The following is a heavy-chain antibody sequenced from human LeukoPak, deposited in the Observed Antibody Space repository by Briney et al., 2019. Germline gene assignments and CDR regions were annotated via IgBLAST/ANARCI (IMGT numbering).Heavy chain of an antibody. Sequence: SVKVSCKASGGTFSSYAISWVRQAPGQGLEWMGRIIPILGIANYAQKFQGRVTITADKSTSTAYMELSSLRSEDTAVYYCASETIVQQVVFDPWGRGTLVTVSS. D-gene: IGHD6-13*01. CDR1: GGTFSSYA. J-gene: IGHJ5*02. CDR2: IIPILGIA. CDR3: ASETIVQQVVFDP. V-gene: IGHV1-69*04.